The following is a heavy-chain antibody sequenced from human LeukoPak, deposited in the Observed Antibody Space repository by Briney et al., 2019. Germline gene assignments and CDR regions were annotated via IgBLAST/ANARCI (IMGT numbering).Heavy chain of an antibody. J-gene: IGHJ4*02. CDR2: IYYSGST. V-gene: IGHV4-61*01. D-gene: IGHD6-13*01. CDR1: GGSVSSGSYY. Sequence: PSETLSLTCTVSGGSVSSGSYYWSWIRQPPGKGLEWIGYIYYSGSTNYNPSLKSRVTISVDTSKNQFSLKLSSVTAADTAVYYCAREGVAAAGAAGFDYWGQGTLVTVSS. CDR3: AREGVAAAGAAGFDY.